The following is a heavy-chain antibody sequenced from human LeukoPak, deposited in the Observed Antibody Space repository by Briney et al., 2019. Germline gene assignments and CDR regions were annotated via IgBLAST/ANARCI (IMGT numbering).Heavy chain of an antibody. CDR1: GGSISSSSYY. CDR2: IYYSGST. CDR3: ARSKWPLTSWYFDL. J-gene: IGHJ2*01. V-gene: IGHV4-39*07. Sequence: PSQTLSLTCTVSGGSISSSSYYWGWIRQPPGKGLEWIGSIYYSGSTYYNPSLKSRVTISVDTSKNQFSLKLSSVTAADTAVYYCARSKWPLTSWYFDLWGRGTLVTVSS. D-gene: IGHD5-12*01.